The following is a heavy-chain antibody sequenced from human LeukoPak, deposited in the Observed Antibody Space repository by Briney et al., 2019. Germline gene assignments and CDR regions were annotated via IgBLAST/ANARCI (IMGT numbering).Heavy chain of an antibody. V-gene: IGHV1-69*05. J-gene: IGHJ4*02. CDR3: ARGCGIVVVPAAIPRRTCY. CDR1: GYTFTSYG. D-gene: IGHD2-2*01. Sequence: SVKVSCKASGYTFTSYGISWVRQAPGQGLEWMGGIIPIFGTANYAQNFQGRATITTDESTSTAYMELSSLRSEDTAVYYCARGCGIVVVPAAIPRRTCYWGQGTLVTVSS. CDR2: IIPIFGTA.